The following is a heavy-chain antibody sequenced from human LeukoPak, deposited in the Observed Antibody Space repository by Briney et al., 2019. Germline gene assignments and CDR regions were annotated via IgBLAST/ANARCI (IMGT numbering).Heavy chain of an antibody. CDR2: VSFDGSNK. J-gene: IGHJ4*02. Sequence: GGSLRLSCAASGFTFSSYGLHWVRQAPGKGLEWVAVVSFDGSNKYYADSVKGRFTISRDNSKNTLYLLMNSLRAEDTAVYYCAKDRRLYDYGSGSYFDYWGQGTLVTVSS. D-gene: IGHD3-10*01. V-gene: IGHV3-30*18. CDR1: GFTFSSYG. CDR3: AKDRRLYDYGSGSYFDY.